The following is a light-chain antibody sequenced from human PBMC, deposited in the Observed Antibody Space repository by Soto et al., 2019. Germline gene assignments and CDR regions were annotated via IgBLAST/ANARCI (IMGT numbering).Light chain of an antibody. CDR1: SSVVGSDNL. V-gene: IGLV2-23*02. J-gene: IGLJ1*01. CDR3: CSYAGSITYV. CDR2: EVN. Sequence: QSALTQPASVSGSPGQSITISCTGTSSVVGSDNLVSWYQQHPGKAPKFIIYEVNQRPAGVSYRFSGSKSGNTAYLTISGLQAEDEADYYCCSYAGSITYVFGTGTKVTVL.